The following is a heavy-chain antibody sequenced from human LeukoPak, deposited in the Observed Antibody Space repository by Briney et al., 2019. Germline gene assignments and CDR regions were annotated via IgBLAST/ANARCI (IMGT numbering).Heavy chain of an antibody. D-gene: IGHD3-10*01. CDR1: GYSFTNYW. CDR3: ARHFGSGTYGPDY. Sequence: GESLKISCKASGYSFTNYWIGWVRQMPGKGLEWMGIIYPGDSDTRYSPSFQGQVTISADKSISTAYLQWTSLKASDTAMYYCARHFGSGTYGPDYWGQGSLVTVSS. J-gene: IGHJ4*02. CDR2: IYPGDSDT. V-gene: IGHV5-51*01.